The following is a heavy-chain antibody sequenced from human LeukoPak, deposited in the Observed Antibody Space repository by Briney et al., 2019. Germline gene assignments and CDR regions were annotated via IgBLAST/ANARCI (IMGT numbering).Heavy chain of an antibody. CDR2: MNPNSGNT. V-gene: IGHV1-8*03. CDR1: GYTFTSYD. J-gene: IGHJ4*02. Sequence: ASVKVSCKASGYTFTSYDINWVRQATGQGLEWMGWMNPNSGNTDYAQKFQGRVTITRNNSISTAYMGLSSLRSEDTAVYYCARGHPLVPAAIDYWGQGTLVTVSP. CDR3: ARGHPLVPAAIDY. D-gene: IGHD2-2*01.